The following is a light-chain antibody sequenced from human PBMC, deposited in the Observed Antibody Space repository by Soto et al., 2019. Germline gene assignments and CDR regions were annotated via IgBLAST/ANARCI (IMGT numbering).Light chain of an antibody. CDR1: QSISEW. V-gene: IGKV1-5*03. Sequence: DIQMTQSPSTLSASVGDRVNITCRASQSISEWLAWYQQKPGKAPKLLIYRASTLQTGVPSRFSGSGSGTEFTLSISSLQPDFFATYSCQQYNCYFFTFGPTTKVDV. J-gene: IGKJ3*01. CDR3: QQYNCYFFT. CDR2: RAS.